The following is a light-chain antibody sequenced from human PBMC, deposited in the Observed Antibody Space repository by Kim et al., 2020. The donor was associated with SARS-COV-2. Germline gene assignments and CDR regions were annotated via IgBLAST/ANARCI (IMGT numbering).Light chain of an antibody. CDR1: SSDIGRYNY. J-gene: IGLJ2*01. CDR3: SSYTSSTLGV. Sequence: GQSGTMSCTGTSSDIGRYNYVSWYQQHPGKAPKLMIFDVSKRPSGVSNRFSGSKSGNTASLTISGLQAEDEADYYCSSYTSSTLGVFGGGTKLTVL. CDR2: DVS. V-gene: IGLV2-14*04.